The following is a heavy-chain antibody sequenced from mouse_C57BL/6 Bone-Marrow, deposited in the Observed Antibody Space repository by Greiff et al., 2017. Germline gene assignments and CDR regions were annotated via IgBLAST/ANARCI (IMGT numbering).Heavy chain of an antibody. D-gene: IGHD1-1*01. Sequence: QVQLQQPGAELVRPGTSVKLSCKASGYTFTSYWMHWVKQRPGQGLEWIGVIDPSDSYTNYNQKFKGKATLTVDTSSSTAYMQLSSLTSEESSVYYCARPHYYDSSYGYFDVWGTGTTVTVSS. V-gene: IGHV1-59*01. CDR2: IDPSDSYT. CDR1: GYTFTSYW. J-gene: IGHJ1*03. CDR3: ARPHYYDSSYGYFDV.